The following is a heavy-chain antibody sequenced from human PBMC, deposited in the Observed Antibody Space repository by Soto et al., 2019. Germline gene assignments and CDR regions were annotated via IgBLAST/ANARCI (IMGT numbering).Heavy chain of an antibody. CDR3: ARGRRYCSSTSCYYCYYGMDV. D-gene: IGHD2-2*01. V-gene: IGHV4-4*02. CDR2: IYHSGST. CDR1: GGSIRRSNW. J-gene: IGHJ6*02. Sequence: QVQLQASGPGLVKPSWTLSLTCAVSGGSIRRSNWWSWVRKPPGKGLEWIGEIYHSGSTNYNPSLKSRVTLSVDKSKNQFSLKLSSVTAADTAVYYCARGRRYCSSTSCYYCYYGMDVWGQGTTVTVSS.